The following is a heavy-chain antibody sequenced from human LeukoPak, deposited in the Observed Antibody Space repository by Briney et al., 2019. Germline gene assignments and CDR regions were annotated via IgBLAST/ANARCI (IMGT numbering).Heavy chain of an antibody. CDR2: TYYSGST. CDR3: ARQNSVAGTLDY. J-gene: IGHJ4*02. CDR1: GGSISSYY. Sequence: SETLSLTCTVSGGSISSYYWSWIRQPPGKGLEWIGYTYYSGSTNYNPSLRSRVTISVDTCKNQFSLKLSSVTAADTAVYYCARQNSVAGTLDYWGQGPLVTVSS. D-gene: IGHD6-19*01. V-gene: IGHV4-59*08.